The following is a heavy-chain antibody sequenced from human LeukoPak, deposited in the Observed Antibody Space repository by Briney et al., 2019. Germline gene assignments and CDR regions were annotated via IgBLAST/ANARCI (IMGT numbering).Heavy chain of an antibody. J-gene: IGHJ4*02. Sequence: PSETLSLTCTVSGGSISSYYWSWIRQPPGKGLEWIGYIYFSGSTNYNPSLKSRVTISVDTSKNQFSLKMSSVTAADTAVYYCARGDHWGSSYSDFWGQGTLVTVSS. CDR2: IYFSGST. CDR1: GGSISSYY. CDR3: ARGDHWGSSYSDF. V-gene: IGHV4-59*01. D-gene: IGHD3-16*01.